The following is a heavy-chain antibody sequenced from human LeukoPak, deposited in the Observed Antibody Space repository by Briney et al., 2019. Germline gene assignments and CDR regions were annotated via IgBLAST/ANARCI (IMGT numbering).Heavy chain of an antibody. CDR3: ARVRVSGVDFGDYDEVF. CDR2: ISSSGGAI. CDR1: GFTFSDYY. V-gene: IGHV3-11*01. Sequence: PGGSLRLSCAASGFTFSDYYMSWIRQAPGKGLEWISYISSSGGAIYYADSVKGRFTISRDNAKNSLYLQMNSLRVEDTAVYYCARVRVSGVDFGDYDEVFWGQGTLVTVSS. D-gene: IGHD4-17*01. J-gene: IGHJ4*02.